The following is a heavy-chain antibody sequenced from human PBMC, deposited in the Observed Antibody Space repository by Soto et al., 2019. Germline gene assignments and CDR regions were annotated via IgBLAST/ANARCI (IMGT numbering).Heavy chain of an antibody. Sequence: EVQLVESGGGLVQPGVSLRLSCAASGFTFSTYDMHWVRQATGKGLEWVSAIDTVGDTWYAGSVKGRFTISRENAKNSLYLQMDSLRAGDTAVYYCVREIVPAGSHFYYGLDVWGQGTTVTVSS. CDR1: GFTFSTYD. J-gene: IGHJ6*02. CDR3: VREIVPAGSHFYYGLDV. V-gene: IGHV3-13*01. CDR2: IDTVGDT. D-gene: IGHD2-2*01.